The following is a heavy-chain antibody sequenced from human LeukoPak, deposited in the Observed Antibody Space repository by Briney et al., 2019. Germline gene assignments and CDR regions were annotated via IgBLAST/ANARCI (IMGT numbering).Heavy chain of an antibody. J-gene: IGHJ4*02. CDR1: GFTFSSYS. CDR3: VRRDGYNSVGYYFDY. Sequence: GGSLRLSCAASGFTFSSYSMNWVRQAPGKGLEWVSSISSSSSYIYYADSVKGRFTISRDNAKNSLYLQMNSLRAEDTAVYYCVRRDGYNSVGYYFDYWGQGTLVTVSS. V-gene: IGHV3-21*01. CDR2: ISSSSSYI. D-gene: IGHD5-24*01.